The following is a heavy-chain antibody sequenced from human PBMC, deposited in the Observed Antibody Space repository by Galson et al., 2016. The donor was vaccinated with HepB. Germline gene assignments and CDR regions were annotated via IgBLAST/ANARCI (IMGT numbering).Heavy chain of an antibody. CDR3: TTEGYYDSSDYKLYDAFDI. CDR1: GFTFSNAW. Sequence: SLRLSCAASGFTFSNAWMNWVRQAPGKGLEWVGRIKSKTDGRTTDYAAPVKGRFTISRDDSKNTLYLQMNSLKTEDTAVYYCTTEGYYDSSDYKLYDAFDIWGQGTMVTVSS. J-gene: IGHJ3*02. V-gene: IGHV3-15*07. CDR2: IKSKTDGRTT. D-gene: IGHD3-22*01.